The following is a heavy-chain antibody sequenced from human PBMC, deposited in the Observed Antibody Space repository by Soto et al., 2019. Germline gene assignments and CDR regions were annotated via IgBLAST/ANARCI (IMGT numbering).Heavy chain of an antibody. D-gene: IGHD3-3*01. CDR3: AKDSYDFWSGYRSSPYYYGMDV. Sequence: GGSLRLSCAASGFTFSSCGMHWVRQAPGKGLEWVAVISYDGSNKYYADSVKGRFTISRDNSKNTLYLQMNSLRAEDTAVYYCAKDSYDFWSGYRSSPYYYGMDVWGQGTTVTVSS. CDR2: ISYDGSNK. CDR1: GFTFSSCG. J-gene: IGHJ6*02. V-gene: IGHV3-30*18.